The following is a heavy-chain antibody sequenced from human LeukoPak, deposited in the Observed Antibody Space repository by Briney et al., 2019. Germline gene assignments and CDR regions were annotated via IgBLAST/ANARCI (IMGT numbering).Heavy chain of an antibody. V-gene: IGHV3-53*01. CDR3: AREGDYGDYVWSLDY. CDR2: IYSGGST. J-gene: IGHJ4*02. D-gene: IGHD4-17*01. Sequence: GGSLRLSCAASGFTVSSNYISWVRQAPGKGLEWVSVIYSGGSTYYADSVKGRFTISRDNSKNTLYLQMNSLRAEDTAVYYCAREGDYGDYVWSLDYWGQGTLVTVSS. CDR1: GFTVSSNY.